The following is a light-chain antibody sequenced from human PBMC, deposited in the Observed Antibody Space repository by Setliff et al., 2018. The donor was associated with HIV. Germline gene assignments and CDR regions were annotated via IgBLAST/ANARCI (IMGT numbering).Light chain of an antibody. Sequence: QSALAQPASVSGSPGQSITISCTGTSSDVGGYNYVSWYQQHPGKAPKLLIFEVTNRPSGISNRFSASKSDNTASLTISRLQAEDEADYYCSSYTSTSTLCVFGTGTKVTVL. J-gene: IGLJ1*01. V-gene: IGLV2-14*01. CDR1: SSDVGGYNY. CDR3: SSYTSTSTLCV. CDR2: EVT.